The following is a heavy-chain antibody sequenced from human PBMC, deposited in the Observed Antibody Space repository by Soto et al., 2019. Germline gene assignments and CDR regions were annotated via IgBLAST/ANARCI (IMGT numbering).Heavy chain of an antibody. Sequence: HPGGSLRLSCAASGFTFSNYGMHWVRQAPGKGLEWVAVISYDGSNKYYADSVKGRFTISRDNSKNTLYLQMNSLRAEDTAVYYCARDRRSPPGIYFDYWGQGTLVTVSS. J-gene: IGHJ4*02. V-gene: IGHV3-30*03. CDR2: ISYDGSNK. D-gene: IGHD3-16*02. CDR1: GFTFSNYG. CDR3: ARDRRSPPGIYFDY.